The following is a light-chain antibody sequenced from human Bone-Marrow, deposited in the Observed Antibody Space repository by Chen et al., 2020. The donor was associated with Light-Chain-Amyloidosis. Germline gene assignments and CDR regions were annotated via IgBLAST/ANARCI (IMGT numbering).Light chain of an antibody. J-gene: IGLJ3*02. Sequence: SYELTQPLPVSVALGQTATITCEGNNIGGKDVHWYQPRPGQAPVLANYNKTNRPSGIPERLSDANSGNTATLTISRAQAGDEADYHCHVWDSYTAVFGGGTKLTVL. CDR1: NIGGKD. V-gene: IGLV3-9*01. CDR3: HVWDSYTAV. CDR2: NKT.